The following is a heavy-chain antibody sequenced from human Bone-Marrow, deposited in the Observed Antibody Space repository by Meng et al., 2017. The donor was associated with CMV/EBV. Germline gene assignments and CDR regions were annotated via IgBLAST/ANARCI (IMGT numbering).Heavy chain of an antibody. J-gene: IGHJ4*02. CDR1: GFTFSSYD. D-gene: IGHD6-19*01. CDR3: AKHHLAVAAQATY. Sequence: VVVLASGGGLVQDVGSLRLSFGASGFTFSSYDKSWVRMAPGKGLEWVSAISGSGGSTYYADSVKGRFTISRDNSKNTLYLQMNSLRAEDTAVYYCAKHHLAVAAQATYWGQGTLVTVSS. CDR2: ISGSGGST. V-gene: IGHV3-23*01.